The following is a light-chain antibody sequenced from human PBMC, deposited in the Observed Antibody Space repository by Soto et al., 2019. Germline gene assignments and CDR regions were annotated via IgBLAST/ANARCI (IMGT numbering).Light chain of an antibody. J-gene: IGLJ1*01. CDR1: SSDVGAYNY. V-gene: IGLV2-14*03. Sequence: QSALTQPASVSGSPGQSITISCAGTSSDVGAYNYVSWYQQHPGNAPKLVIYDVTNRPSGVSNRFSGSKSGNTASLTIPGLQAEDEADYYCSSYTTSNTRQIVFGTGTKVTVL. CDR2: DVT. CDR3: SSYTTSNTRQIV.